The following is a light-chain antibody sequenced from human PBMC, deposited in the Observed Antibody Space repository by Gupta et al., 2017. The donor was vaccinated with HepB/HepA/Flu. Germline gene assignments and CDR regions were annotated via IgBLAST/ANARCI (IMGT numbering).Light chain of an antibody. Sequence: EIVLTQSPGTLSLSPGERATLSCRASQSIRSDYLAWYQQKPGQAPRLLISSASSRATGIPDRFSGSGSGTDFTLTISRLEPEDFAIYYCQQYGNSPRITFGQGTPLEIK. V-gene: IGKV3-20*01. CDR2: SAS. CDR3: QQYGNSPRIT. J-gene: IGKJ5*01. CDR1: QSIRSDY.